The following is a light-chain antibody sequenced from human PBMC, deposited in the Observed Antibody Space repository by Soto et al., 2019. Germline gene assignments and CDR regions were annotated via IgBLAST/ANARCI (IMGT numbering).Light chain of an antibody. V-gene: IGKV3-15*01. CDR1: QGIKDY. Sequence: EIVMTQSPATLSVSPGERATLSCRASQGIKDYLAWFQQKPGQAPRLLIYGASTRATAIPARFSGSGSGTEFTLSISSLQSEDFAVYYCQQYNTWPRTFGHGTKVDIK. CDR2: GAS. J-gene: IGKJ1*01. CDR3: QQYNTWPRT.